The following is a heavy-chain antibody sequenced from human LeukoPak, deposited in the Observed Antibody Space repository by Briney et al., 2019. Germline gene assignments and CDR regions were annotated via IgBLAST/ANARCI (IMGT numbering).Heavy chain of an antibody. V-gene: IGHV4-61*02. CDR1: GGSISSGSYS. CDR2: IYTSGST. CDR3: ARGSRYCSGGTCYYLDFDY. Sequence: SETLSLTCTVSGGSISSGSYSWSWIRQPAGKGLEWIGRIYTSGSTNYNPSLKSRVTISVDTSKNQFSLKLRSVTAADTAVYYCARGSRYCSGGTCYYLDFDYWGQGTLVTVSS. J-gene: IGHJ4*02. D-gene: IGHD2-15*01.